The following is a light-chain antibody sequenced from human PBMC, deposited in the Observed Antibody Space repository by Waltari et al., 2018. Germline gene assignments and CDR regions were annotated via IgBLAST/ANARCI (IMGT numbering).Light chain of an antibody. V-gene: IGLV2-14*03. J-gene: IGLJ3*02. Sequence: QSALTQPSSVSGSPGQSSTISFTGSSCDVGRYNYVSLYHQHPGKAPKLMFYDVSNRPSGVSNRLSDSKSGNTASLTVSGLQAEDEADYCCSSYTSSSTVVFVGGTKLTVL. CDR3: SSYTSSSTVV. CDR1: SCDVGRYNY. CDR2: DVS.